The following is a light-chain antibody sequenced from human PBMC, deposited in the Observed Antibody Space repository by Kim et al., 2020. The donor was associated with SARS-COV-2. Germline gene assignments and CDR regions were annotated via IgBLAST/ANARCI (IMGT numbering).Light chain of an antibody. CDR2: DVS. V-gene: IGLV2-14*03. CDR3: ASYTSRSAHVL. J-gene: IGLJ2*01. CDR1: TSDIGGYNF. Sequence: QSLTISCSGGTSDIGGYNFVSWYQHHPGKAPKLIIYDVSKRPSGVSDRFSASKSGNTASLTVSGLQAEDEGDYYCASYTSRSAHVLFGGGTQLTVL.